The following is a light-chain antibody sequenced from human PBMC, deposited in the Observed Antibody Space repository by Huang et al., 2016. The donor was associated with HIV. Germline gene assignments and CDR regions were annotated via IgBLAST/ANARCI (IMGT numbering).Light chain of an antibody. CDR1: QSVFKN. J-gene: IGKJ1*01. Sequence: ENLMTQSPSTLSGSPGESATLSCRASQSVFKNLAWYQQKPGQAPKLLIYGSSTRAAGIPARFSGSGSGTDFTLTISSLQSEDFAVYYCQQYNTSPRTFGQGTKVEV. V-gene: IGKV3-15*01. CDR2: GSS. CDR3: QQYNTSPRT.